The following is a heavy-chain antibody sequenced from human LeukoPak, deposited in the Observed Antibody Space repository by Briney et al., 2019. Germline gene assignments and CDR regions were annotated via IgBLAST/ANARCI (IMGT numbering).Heavy chain of an antibody. J-gene: IGHJ4*02. CDR1: GFTFSSYA. CDR3: AKDVGKWESLHFFDY. CDR2: ISGSGAST. Sequence: GGSLRLSCAASGFTFSSYAMSWVRQAPGKGLEWISGISGSGASTYYADSVTGRFTISRDNSRNTLYLQMNSLRGDDTAVYYCAKDVGKWESLHFFDYWGQGTLVTVSS. D-gene: IGHD1-26*01. V-gene: IGHV3-23*01.